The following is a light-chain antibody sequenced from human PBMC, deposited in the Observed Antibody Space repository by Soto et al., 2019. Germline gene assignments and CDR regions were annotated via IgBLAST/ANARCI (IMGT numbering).Light chain of an antibody. V-gene: IGKV3-20*01. J-gene: IGKJ1*01. CDR2: GAS. Sequence: EIVLTQSPGTLSLSPGERATLSCRASQSVNSDYLAWYQQKPGQGPRVLMYGASSRATRIPDRFSGSGSGTDFTLTISRLEPEDFAVYYCQQYDTSPRTFGQGTKVEIK. CDR3: QQYDTSPRT. CDR1: QSVNSDY.